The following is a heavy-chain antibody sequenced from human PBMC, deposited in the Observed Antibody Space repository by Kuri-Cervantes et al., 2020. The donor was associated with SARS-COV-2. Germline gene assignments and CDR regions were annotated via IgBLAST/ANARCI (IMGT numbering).Heavy chain of an antibody. D-gene: IGHD3-3*01. CDR3: ARGKIGGTICLDV. Sequence: GESLKISFAASGFTFSSYGMHWVRQAPGKGLEWVAVIWYGGSNKYYADSVKGRFTISRDNSKNTLYLQMNSLRAEDTAVYYCARGKIGGTICLDVWGKGTTVTVSS. CDR1: GFTFSSYG. CDR2: IWYGGSNK. J-gene: IGHJ6*04. V-gene: IGHV3-33*08.